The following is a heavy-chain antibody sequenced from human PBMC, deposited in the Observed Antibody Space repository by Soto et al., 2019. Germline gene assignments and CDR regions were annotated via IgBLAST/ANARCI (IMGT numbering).Heavy chain of an antibody. J-gene: IGHJ6*03. CDR2: ISAYNGNT. CDR3: AREYCSGGSCYRSGGYYYYMDV. V-gene: IGHV1-18*01. CDR1: GYTFTSYG. D-gene: IGHD2-15*01. Sequence: ASVKVSCKASGYTFTSYGISWVRQAPGQRLEWMRWISAYNGNTNYAQKLQGRVTMTTDTSTSTAYMELRSLRSDDTAVYYCAREYCSGGSCYRSGGYYYYMDVWGKGTTVTVSS.